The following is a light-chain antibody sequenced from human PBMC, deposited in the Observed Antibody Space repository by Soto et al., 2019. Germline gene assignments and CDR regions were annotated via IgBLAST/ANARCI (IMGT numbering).Light chain of an antibody. CDR1: QSVSNNY. V-gene: IGKV3-20*01. CDR2: GAS. CDR3: QQYGSSPMYT. Sequence: EILLTQSPGTLSLSPGEISTLSCRSSQSVSNNYLAWYQHKPGQAPRLLIYGASSRATGIPDRFSGSGSGTDFTLTISRLEPEDFAVYYCQQYGSSPMYTFAQGT. J-gene: IGKJ2*01.